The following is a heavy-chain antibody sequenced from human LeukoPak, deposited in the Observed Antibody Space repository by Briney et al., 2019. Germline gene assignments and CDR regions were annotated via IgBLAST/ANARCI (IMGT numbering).Heavy chain of an antibody. CDR1: GGSISSSNW. Sequence: PSETLSLTCAVSGGSISSSNWWSWVRQPPGKGLEWIGEIYHSGSTNYNPSLKSRVTISVDKSKNQFSLKLSSVTAADTAVYYCAREMRERPYYYDSSGYPFDYWGQGTLVTVSS. CDR2: IYHSGST. J-gene: IGHJ4*02. V-gene: IGHV4-4*02. D-gene: IGHD3-22*01. CDR3: AREMRERPYYYDSSGYPFDY.